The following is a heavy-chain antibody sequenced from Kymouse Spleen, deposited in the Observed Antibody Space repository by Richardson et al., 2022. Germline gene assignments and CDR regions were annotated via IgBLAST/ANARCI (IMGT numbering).Heavy chain of an antibody. Sequence: EVQLVESGGGLVQPGRSLRLSCAASGFTFDDYAMHWVRQAPGKGLEWVSGISWNSGSIGYADSVKGRFTISRDNAKNSLYLQMNSLRAEDTALYYCAKDMGNWNHYFDYWGQGTLVTVSS. V-gene: IGHV3-9*01. CDR3: AKDMGNWNHYFDY. CDR1: GFTFDDYA. CDR2: ISWNSGSI. D-gene: IGHD1-1*01,IGHD1-20*01,IGHD1-7*01. J-gene: IGHJ4*02.